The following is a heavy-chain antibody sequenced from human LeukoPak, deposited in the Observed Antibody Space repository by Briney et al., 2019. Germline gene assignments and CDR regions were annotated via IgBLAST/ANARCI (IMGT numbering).Heavy chain of an antibody. V-gene: IGHV4-59*12. CDR2: LYYMRGA. CDR3: ARRRGGIAAPGRKAGAFDI. J-gene: IGHJ3*02. Sequence: SETLSLTCTVSGGSISGYYWSWSRQPPGKGVEWIGNLYYMRGAWYKSSLKSRVTTSVDTSRNEFSLKLSSVTAADTAVYYCARRRGGIAAPGRKAGAFDIWGQGTMVTVSS. CDR1: GGSISGYY. D-gene: IGHD6-13*01.